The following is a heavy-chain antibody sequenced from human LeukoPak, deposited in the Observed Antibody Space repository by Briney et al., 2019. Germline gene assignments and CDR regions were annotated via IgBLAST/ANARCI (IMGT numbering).Heavy chain of an antibody. CDR1: DDSITMYY. Sequence: PSETLSLTCSVSDDSITMYYWTWIRQPPGKGLEWIGYVDHTGSTNFNPSLNGRVSISRDTTKNLFSLRLRSVTAADTAVYYCARQRGDYYYYYYMDVWGKGTTVTISS. V-gene: IGHV4-59*08. CDR3: ARQRGDYYYYYYMDV. CDR2: VDHTGST. D-gene: IGHD2-21*02. J-gene: IGHJ6*03.